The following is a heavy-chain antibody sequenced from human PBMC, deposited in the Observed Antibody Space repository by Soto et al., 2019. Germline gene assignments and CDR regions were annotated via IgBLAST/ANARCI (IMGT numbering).Heavy chain of an antibody. J-gene: IGHJ3*01. Sequence: QDQLVQSGAEVKKPGASVKVSCKASGYTFTNYGVSWVRQAPGQGLERMGWISAYNGNTDYAHNFQDRVTMTTDTSTSTAYMELRSLRSADTAMFYCVRSVTATGTAANLWGQGTMVTVSS. CDR2: ISAYNGNT. V-gene: IGHV1-18*04. CDR3: VRSVTATGTAANL. CDR1: GYTFTNYG. D-gene: IGHD1-1*01.